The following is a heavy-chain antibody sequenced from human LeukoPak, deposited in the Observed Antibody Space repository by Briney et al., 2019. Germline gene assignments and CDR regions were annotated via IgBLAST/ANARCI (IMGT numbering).Heavy chain of an antibody. D-gene: IGHD3-9*01. CDR2: IYTSGST. V-gene: IGHV4-4*07. CDR1: GGSNSSYY. J-gene: IGHJ5*02. Sequence: PSETLSLTCTVSGGSNSSYYWSWLRQPAGKGLEWIGRIYTSGSTNYNPSLKSRVTMSVDTSKNQFSLKLSSVTAADTAVYYCARAHRRYFDEDWFDPWGQGTLVTVSS. CDR3: ARAHRRYFDEDWFDP.